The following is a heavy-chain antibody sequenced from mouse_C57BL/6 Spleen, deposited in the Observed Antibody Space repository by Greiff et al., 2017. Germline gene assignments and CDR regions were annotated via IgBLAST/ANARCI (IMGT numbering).Heavy chain of an antibody. D-gene: IGHD3-2*02. CDR1: GFNIKDDY. CDR3: TTGDSSGWFAY. V-gene: IGHV14-4*01. CDR2: IDPENGDT. Sequence: EVQLQQSGAELVRPGASVKLSCTASGFNIKDDYMHWVKQRPEQGLEWIGWIDPENGDTEYASKFQGKATITADTSSNTAYLQLSSLTSEDTAVYYCTTGDSSGWFAYWGQGTLVTVSA. J-gene: IGHJ3*01.